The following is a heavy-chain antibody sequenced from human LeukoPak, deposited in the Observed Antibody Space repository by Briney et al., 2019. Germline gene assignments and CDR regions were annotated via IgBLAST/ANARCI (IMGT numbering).Heavy chain of an antibody. D-gene: IGHD6-19*01. V-gene: IGHV3-21*01. Sequence: GGSLRLSCAASGVTFSSYSMNWVRHAPGKGLEWVSSISISSSYIYYADSVKGRFTISRDNAKNSLYLQMNSLRAEDTAVYYCARVIERQWLIPSYYYYGMDVWGQGTTVTVSS. CDR2: ISISSSYI. CDR1: GVTFSSYS. CDR3: ARVIERQWLIPSYYYYGMDV. J-gene: IGHJ6*02.